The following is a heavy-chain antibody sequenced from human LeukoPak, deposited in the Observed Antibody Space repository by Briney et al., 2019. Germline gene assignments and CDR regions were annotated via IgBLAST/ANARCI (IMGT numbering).Heavy chain of an antibody. J-gene: IGHJ6*03. V-gene: IGHV3-11*01. Sequence: GGSLRLSCAASGFTFSDYYMSWIRQAPGKGLEWVSYISSSGSTIYYADSVKGRFTISRDNAKNSLYLQMNSLRAEDTAVYYCAKADKRRHYYYMDVWGKGTTVTVSS. CDR1: GFTFSDYY. CDR3: AKADKRRHYYYMDV. D-gene: IGHD3-9*01. CDR2: ISSSGSTI.